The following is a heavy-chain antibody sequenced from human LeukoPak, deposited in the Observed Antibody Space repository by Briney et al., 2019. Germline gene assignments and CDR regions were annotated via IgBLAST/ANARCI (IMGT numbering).Heavy chain of an antibody. J-gene: IGHJ4*02. D-gene: IGHD2-2*01. V-gene: IGHV3-30*02. CDR2: IRYDGSNK. CDR3: AKDHLGYCSSTSCSGGSDY. Sequence: GGSLRLSCAASGFTFSSYGMHWVRQAPGKGLEWVAFIRYDGSNKYYADSVKGRFTISRDNSKNTLYLQMNSLRAEDTAVYYCAKDHLGYCSSTSCSGGSDYWGQGILVTVSS. CDR1: GFTFSSYG.